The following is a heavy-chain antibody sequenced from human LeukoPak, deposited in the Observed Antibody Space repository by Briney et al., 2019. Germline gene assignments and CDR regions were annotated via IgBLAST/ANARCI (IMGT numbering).Heavy chain of an antibody. J-gene: IGHJ4*02. CDR2: INHSGST. V-gene: IGHV4-34*01. D-gene: IGHD5-12*01. CDR1: GGSFSGYY. Sequence: SETLSLTCAVYGGSFSGYYWSWIRQPPGKGLEWIGEINHSGSTNYNPSLKSRVTISVDTSKNQFSLKLSSVTAADTAVYYCARGGYSDYSVRGQGTLVTVSS. CDR3: ARGGYSDYSV.